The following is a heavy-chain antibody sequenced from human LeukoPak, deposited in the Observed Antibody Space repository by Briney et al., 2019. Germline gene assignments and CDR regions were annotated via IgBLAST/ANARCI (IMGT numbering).Heavy chain of an antibody. D-gene: IGHD3-22*01. CDR2: INHSGST. V-gene: IGHV4-34*01. Sequence: SETLSLTCAVYGGSFSGYYWSWIRQPPGKGREWIGEINHSGSTNYNPSLKSRVTISVDTSKNQFSLKLSSVTAADTAVYYCAREWRRYYDSSGYYTFDYWGQGTLVTVSS. CDR3: AREWRRYYDSSGYYTFDY. J-gene: IGHJ4*02. CDR1: GGSFSGYY.